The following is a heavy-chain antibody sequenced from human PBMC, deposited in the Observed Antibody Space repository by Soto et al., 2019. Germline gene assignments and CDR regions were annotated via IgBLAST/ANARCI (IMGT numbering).Heavy chain of an antibody. CDR3: ARPGDYVSPFDF. CDR1: GGSISSYY. V-gene: IGHV4-39*01. CDR2: IYNSGGA. J-gene: IGHJ4*02. D-gene: IGHD4-17*01. Sequence: PSETLSLTCTVSGGSISSYYWGWIRQPPGKGLEWLGSIYNSGGARYDPSFQSRVTISIDTSENQFSLKLATVTAADTAVYYCARPGDYVSPFDFCGQGILVTVSS.